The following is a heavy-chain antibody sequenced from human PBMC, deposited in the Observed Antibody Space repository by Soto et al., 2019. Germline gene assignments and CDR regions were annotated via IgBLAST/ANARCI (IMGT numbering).Heavy chain of an antibody. Sequence: SETLSLTCTVSGGSISSSSYYWGWIRQPPGKGLEWIGSIYYSGSTYYNPSLKSRVTISVDTSKNQFSLKLSSVTAADTAVYYCARPPGIAAAGTLYYCGMDVWGQGTTGAVSS. D-gene: IGHD6-13*01. CDR3: ARPPGIAAAGTLYYCGMDV. CDR2: IYYSGST. CDR1: GGSISSSSYY. J-gene: IGHJ6*02. V-gene: IGHV4-39*01.